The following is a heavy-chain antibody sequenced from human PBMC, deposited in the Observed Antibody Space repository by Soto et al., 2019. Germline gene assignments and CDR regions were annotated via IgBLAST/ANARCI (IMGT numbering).Heavy chain of an antibody. J-gene: IGHJ4*02. V-gene: IGHV3-21*01. CDR3: ATMTRIAVAGYFDY. CDR2: ISSSNSYI. D-gene: IGHD6-19*01. Sequence: IRQHPGKGLEWVSSISSSNSYIYYADSVKGRFTISRDNAKNSLYLQMNSLRADDTAVYYCATMTRIAVAGYFDYWGRGTLVTVSS.